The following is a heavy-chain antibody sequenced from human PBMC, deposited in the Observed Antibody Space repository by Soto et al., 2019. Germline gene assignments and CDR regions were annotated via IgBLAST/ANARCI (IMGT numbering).Heavy chain of an antibody. J-gene: IGHJ6*03. Sequence: SETLSLTCTVSGGSISSYYWSWIRQPPGKGLEWIGYIYYSGSTNYNPSLKSRVTISVDTSKNQSSLKLSSVTAADTAVYYCARVPGCTNGVCQRYYYYYMDVWGKGTTVTVSS. D-gene: IGHD2-8*01. CDR2: IYYSGST. CDR1: GGSISSYY. V-gene: IGHV4-59*01. CDR3: ARVPGCTNGVCQRYYYYYMDV.